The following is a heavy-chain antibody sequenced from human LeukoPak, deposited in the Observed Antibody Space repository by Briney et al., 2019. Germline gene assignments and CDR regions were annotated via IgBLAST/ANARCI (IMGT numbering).Heavy chain of an antibody. J-gene: IGHJ3*02. V-gene: IGHV4-59*08. CDR3: ARHVSDSGSYQAIDAFDI. Sequence: SETLSLTCTVSGGSISSYYWSWIRQPPGKGLEWIGYIYYSGSTNYNPSLKSRVTISVDTSKNQFSLKLSSVTAADTAVYYCARHVSDSGSYQAIDAFDIWGQGTMVTVSS. CDR2: IYYSGST. D-gene: IGHD1-26*01. CDR1: GGSISSYY.